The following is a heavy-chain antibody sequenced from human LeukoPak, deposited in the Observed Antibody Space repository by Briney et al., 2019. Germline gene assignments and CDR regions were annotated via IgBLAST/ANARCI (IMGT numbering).Heavy chain of an antibody. V-gene: IGHV4-4*07. D-gene: IGHD3-22*01. CDR1: GGSISSYY. CDR3: ARLVITAYAEYFQH. CDR2: IYTSGST. Sequence: PSETLSLTCTVSGGSISSYYWSWIRQPAGKGLEWIGRIYTSGSTNYNPSLKSRVTISVDTSKNQFSLKLSSVTAANTAVYYCARLVITAYAEYFQHWGQGTLVTVSS. J-gene: IGHJ1*01.